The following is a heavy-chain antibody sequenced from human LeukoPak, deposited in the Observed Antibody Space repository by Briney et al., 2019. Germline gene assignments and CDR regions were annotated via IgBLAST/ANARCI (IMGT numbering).Heavy chain of an antibody. CDR2: ISYSGST. CDR3: ARGVGSSSPLPTEYFQH. CDR1: GGSISGYY. Sequence: PSETLSLTCTVSGGSISGYYWSWIRQPPGKGLEWVGYISYSGSTNYKPSLKSRVTISVDKSKNQFSLKLTSVTAADTAVYYCARGVGSSSPLPTEYFQHWGQGTLVTVSS. D-gene: IGHD6-13*01. J-gene: IGHJ1*01. V-gene: IGHV4-59*12.